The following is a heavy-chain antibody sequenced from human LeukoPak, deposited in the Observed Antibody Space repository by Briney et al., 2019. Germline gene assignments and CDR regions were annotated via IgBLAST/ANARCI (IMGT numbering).Heavy chain of an antibody. Sequence: SVKVSCKASGGTFSSYAISWVRQAPGQGLEWMGGIIPIFGTANYAQKFQGRVTITADESTSTAYMELSSLRSEDTAVYYCARDGDSDYGGNPAYYFDYWGQGTLVTVSS. CDR2: IIPIFGTA. CDR3: ARDGDSDYGGNPAYYFDY. J-gene: IGHJ4*02. CDR1: GGTFSSYA. D-gene: IGHD4-23*01. V-gene: IGHV1-69*13.